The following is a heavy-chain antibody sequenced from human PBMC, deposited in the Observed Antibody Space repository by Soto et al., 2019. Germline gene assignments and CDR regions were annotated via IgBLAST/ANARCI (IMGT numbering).Heavy chain of an antibody. J-gene: IGHJ6*02. V-gene: IGHV4-31*03. CDR2: IYYSGST. Sequence: SETLSLTCTVSGGSISSGGYYWSWIRQHPGKGLEWIGYIYYSGSTYYNPSLKSRVTISVDTSKNQFSLKLSSVTAADTAVYYCAREVVVVVAADDYYYYGMDVGGHVTTVTV. CDR1: GGSISSGGYY. D-gene: IGHD2-15*01. CDR3: AREVVVVVAADDYYYYGMDV.